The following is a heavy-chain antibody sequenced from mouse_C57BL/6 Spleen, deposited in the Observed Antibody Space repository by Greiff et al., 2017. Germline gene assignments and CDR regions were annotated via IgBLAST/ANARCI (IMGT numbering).Heavy chain of an antibody. CDR3: ARAYGSPYWYFDV. V-gene: IGHV1-52*01. Sequence: QVQLQQPGAELVRPGSSVKLSCKASGYTFTSYWMHWVKQRPIQGLEWIGNIDPSDSETPYNQKFKDKATLTVDKSSSTAYMQISSLTSEDSAVYYCARAYGSPYWYFDVWGTGTTVTVSS. J-gene: IGHJ1*03. CDR1: GYTFTSYW. CDR2: IDPSDSET. D-gene: IGHD1-1*01.